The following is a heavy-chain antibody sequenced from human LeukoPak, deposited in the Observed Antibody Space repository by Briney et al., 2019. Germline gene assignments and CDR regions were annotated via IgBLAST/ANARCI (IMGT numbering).Heavy chain of an antibody. CDR2: INPNSGGT. Sequence: ASVKVSCKISGYVFTELSIHWLRQAPGQGLEWMGWINPNSGGTNYAQKFQGRVTMTRDTSISTAYMELSRLRSDDTAVYYCARVRDYGYYGMDVWGQGTTVTVSS. CDR1: GYVFTELS. V-gene: IGHV1-2*02. D-gene: IGHD3-10*01. J-gene: IGHJ6*02. CDR3: ARVRDYGYYGMDV.